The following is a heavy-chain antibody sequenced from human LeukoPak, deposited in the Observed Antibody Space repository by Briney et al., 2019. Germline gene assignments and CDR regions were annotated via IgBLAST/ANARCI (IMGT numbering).Heavy chain of an antibody. J-gene: IGHJ3*02. V-gene: IGHV3-48*03. Sequence: GGSLRLSCAASGFTFSSYEMNWVRQAPGKGLEWVSYISSSGSTIYYADSVKGRFTISRDNAKNSLYLQRNSLRAEDTAVYYCARGRLWFGELGGAFDIWGQGTMVTVSS. CDR2: ISSSGSTI. CDR3: ARGRLWFGELGGAFDI. CDR1: GFTFSSYE. D-gene: IGHD3-10*01.